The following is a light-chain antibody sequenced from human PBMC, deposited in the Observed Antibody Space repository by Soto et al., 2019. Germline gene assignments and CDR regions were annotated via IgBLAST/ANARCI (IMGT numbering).Light chain of an antibody. CDR1: QYISTY. CDR3: QQYYSYPLA. J-gene: IGKJ4*01. CDR2: GAY. V-gene: IGKV1-8*01. Sequence: AVPMTQSPTSFSASTVDSVTISGRASQYISTYLAWFQQKSGKAPKLVIYGAYILQSGVPARFTGSGSGTDFTLTITDLQSEDFATYYCQQYYSYPLAFGEGTQVDIK.